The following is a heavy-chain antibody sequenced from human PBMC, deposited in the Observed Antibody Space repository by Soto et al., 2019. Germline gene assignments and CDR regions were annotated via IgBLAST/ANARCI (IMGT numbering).Heavy chain of an antibody. Sequence: ASVKVSCKVSGYTLTELSMHWVRQAPGKGLEWMGGFDPEDGETIYAQKFQGRVTMTEDTSTDTAYMELSSLRSEDTAVYYCATVSHYGDYRAFDIWGHGTMVTVSS. CDR2: FDPEDGET. V-gene: IGHV1-24*01. CDR3: ATVSHYGDYRAFDI. D-gene: IGHD4-17*01. CDR1: GYTLTELS. J-gene: IGHJ3*02.